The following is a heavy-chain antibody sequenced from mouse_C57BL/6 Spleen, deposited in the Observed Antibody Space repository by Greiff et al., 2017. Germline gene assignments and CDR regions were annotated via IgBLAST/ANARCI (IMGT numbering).Heavy chain of an antibody. V-gene: IGHV1-76*01. D-gene: IGHD2-1*01. J-gene: IGHJ4*01. CDR2: IYPGSGNT. CDR3: ARGGAYGNYYAMDY. CDR1: GYTFTDYY. Sequence: QVQLQQSGAELVRPGASVKLSCKASGYTFTDYYINWVKQRPGQGLEWIARIYPGSGNTYYNEKFKGKATLTAEKSSSTAYMQLSSLTSEDSAVYFCARGGAYGNYYAMDYWGQGTSVTVSS.